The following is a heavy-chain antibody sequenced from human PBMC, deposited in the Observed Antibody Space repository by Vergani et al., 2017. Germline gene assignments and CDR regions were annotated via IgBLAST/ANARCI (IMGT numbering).Heavy chain of an antibody. V-gene: IGHV4-59*08. CDR3: ARVIVGCSRTNCFADH. Sequence: QVQLQESGPGLVKPSQTLSLTCTVSGGSFNTYYWSWIRQSPGKGLEWIGYIYSTGSTNYNPSLNSRVTMSVDTSINTAYMEMTRLRPDDTAIYYCARVIVGCSRTNCFADHWGQGTLVTVSS. CDR1: GGSFNTYY. J-gene: IGHJ4*02. D-gene: IGHD2-2*01. CDR2: IYSTGST.